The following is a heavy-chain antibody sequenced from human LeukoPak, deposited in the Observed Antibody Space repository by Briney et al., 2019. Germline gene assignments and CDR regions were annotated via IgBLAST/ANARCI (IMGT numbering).Heavy chain of an antibody. V-gene: IGHV1-46*01. Sequence: ASVKVSCKASGYTFTSYYMHWVRQAPGQGLEWMGIINPSGGSTSYAQKFQGRVTMTRDTSTSTVYMELSRLRSDDTAVYYCARRLDPNPPDVVVVPAATRGFDPWGQGTLVTVSS. D-gene: IGHD2-2*01. J-gene: IGHJ5*02. CDR2: INPSGGST. CDR1: GYTFTSYY. CDR3: ARRLDPNPPDVVVVPAATRGFDP.